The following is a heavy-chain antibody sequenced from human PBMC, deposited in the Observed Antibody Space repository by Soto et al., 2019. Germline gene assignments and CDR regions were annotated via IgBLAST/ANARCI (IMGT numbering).Heavy chain of an antibody. CDR2: INPSGGST. J-gene: IGHJ4*02. Sequence: QVQLVQSGAEVKKPGASVKVSCKASGYTFTSYYMHWVRQAPGQGLEWMGIINPSGGSTSYAQKFQGRVTMTRDTSTSTVYMELSSLRSEDTAVYYCARDLSGERGGIADEYHKQPPEGAPYNDYWGQGTLVTVSS. D-gene: IGHD6-13*01. V-gene: IGHV1-46*01. CDR3: ARDLSGERGGIADEYHKQPPEGAPYNDY. CDR1: GYTFTSYY.